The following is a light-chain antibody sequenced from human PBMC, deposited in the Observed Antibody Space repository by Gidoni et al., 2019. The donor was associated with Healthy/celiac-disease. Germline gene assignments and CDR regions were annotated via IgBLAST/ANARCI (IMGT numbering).Light chain of an antibody. CDR1: QSVTSY. CDR3: QQRSNWPRLT. V-gene: IGKV3-11*01. CDR2: YAS. J-gene: IGKJ4*01. Sequence: EIVLTQSHATLSLSPGERATLSCRASQSVTSYLACYQQKPGQAPRLLIYYASNRATGIPARFIGSGSGTDFSLPTISLEPEDFSVYYCQQRSNWPRLTFGGGTKVEIK.